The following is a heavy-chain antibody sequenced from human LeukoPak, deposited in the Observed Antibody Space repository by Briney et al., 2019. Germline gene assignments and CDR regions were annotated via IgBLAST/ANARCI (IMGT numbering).Heavy chain of an antibody. D-gene: IGHD3-3*01. CDR2: IYYSGST. Sequence: SETLSLTCTVSGGSISSYYWSWIRQPPGKGLEWIGYIYYSGSTNYNPSLKSRVTISVDTSKNQFSLKLSSVTAADTAVYYCARGAYYDFWSGSQADYYMDVWGKGTTVTVSS. J-gene: IGHJ6*03. CDR1: GGSISSYY. CDR3: ARGAYYDFWSGSQADYYMDV. V-gene: IGHV4-59*01.